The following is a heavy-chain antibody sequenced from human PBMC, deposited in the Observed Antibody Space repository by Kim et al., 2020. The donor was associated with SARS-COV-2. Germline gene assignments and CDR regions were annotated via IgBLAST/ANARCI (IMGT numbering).Heavy chain of an antibody. V-gene: IGHV3-73*01. J-gene: IGHJ4*02. Sequence: GGSLRLSCAASGFTFSASAMHWVRQASGKGLEWVGRIRSKPNNYATSYAASVTGRFTISRDDSTNTVYLQMDSLKTDDTAVYSCSRHSGKHGDRGFDNWGQGTLVTVSS. D-gene: IGHD4-17*01. CDR1: GFTFSASA. CDR2: IRSKPNNYAT. CDR3: SRHSGKHGDRGFDN.